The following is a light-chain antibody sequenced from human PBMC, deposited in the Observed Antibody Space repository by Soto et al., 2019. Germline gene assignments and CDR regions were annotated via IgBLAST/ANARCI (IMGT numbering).Light chain of an antibody. Sequence: IGVTQASTTLSFSPGERITPSFRARQGGWSKLAWYQQKPGQPPSLLIYDALTRATGTPARFSGSGSGTEFTLAVSSLQSEDYALYFCQQYIRWPLTFGGGTKVEIK. J-gene: IGKJ4*01. V-gene: IGKV3D-15*01. CDR1: QGGWSK. CDR2: DAL. CDR3: QQYIRWPLT.